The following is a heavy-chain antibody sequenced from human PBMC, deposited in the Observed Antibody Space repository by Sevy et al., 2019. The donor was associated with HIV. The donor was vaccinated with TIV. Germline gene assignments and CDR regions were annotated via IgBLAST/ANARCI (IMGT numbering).Heavy chain of an antibody. CDR2: ISAYNGNT. V-gene: IGHV1-18*01. J-gene: IGHJ4*02. CDR3: ASFTYYYDSSGSHITPTFDY. Sequence: ASVKVSCKASGYTFTSYGISWVRQAPGQGLEWMGWISAYNGNTNYAQKLQGRVTMTTDTSTSTAYMELRSLRSDDTAVYYCASFTYYYDSSGSHITPTFDYWGQGTLVTVSS. CDR1: GYTFTSYG. D-gene: IGHD3-22*01.